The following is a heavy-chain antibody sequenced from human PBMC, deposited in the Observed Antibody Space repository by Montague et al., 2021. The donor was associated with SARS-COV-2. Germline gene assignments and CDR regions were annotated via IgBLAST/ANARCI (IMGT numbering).Heavy chain of an antibody. CDR2: FYCSGNT. Sequence: SETLSLTCTVSGGSISSSNYYWSWIRQPPGKGLDGIRCFYCSGNTYHNPSLQSPVSIAVDTSKNQLSLKLVTVTAADTDVYDCARCGTMIWVVMGERYFDHWGQGTLVTVSS. CDR3: ARCGTMIWVVMGERYFDH. J-gene: IGHJ4*02. V-gene: IGHV4-39*01. CDR1: GGSISSSNYY. D-gene: IGHD3-22*01.